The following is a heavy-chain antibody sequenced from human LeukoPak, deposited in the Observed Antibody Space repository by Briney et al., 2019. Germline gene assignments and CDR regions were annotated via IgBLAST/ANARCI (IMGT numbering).Heavy chain of an antibody. CDR2: INPNSGDT. Sequence: ASXTVSCXASGYTFTGFFLNWVGQAPGQGFEGIGWINPNSGDTKYAQRFQGRVTMTRDTSISTAYIELSRLRSDDTAVYYCATLLSYAAFDYWGQGTLVAVSS. CDR1: GYTFTGFF. J-gene: IGHJ4*02. CDR3: ATLLSYAAFDY. D-gene: IGHD4-17*01. V-gene: IGHV1-2*02.